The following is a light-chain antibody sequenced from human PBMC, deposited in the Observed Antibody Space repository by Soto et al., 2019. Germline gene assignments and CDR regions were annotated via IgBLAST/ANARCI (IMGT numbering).Light chain of an antibody. CDR2: NTN. CDR1: TSNIGTHT. Sequence: QSFLPQPPSASGTPGQWVTISCSGGTSNIGTHTVNWYQQLPGTAPKLLIYNTNQRPAGVPDRFSGSKSGTSASLAISGLRSEDEASYFCATWDDSLSVLFGRGTKLTVL. CDR3: ATWDDSLSVL. J-gene: IGLJ3*02. V-gene: IGLV1-44*01.